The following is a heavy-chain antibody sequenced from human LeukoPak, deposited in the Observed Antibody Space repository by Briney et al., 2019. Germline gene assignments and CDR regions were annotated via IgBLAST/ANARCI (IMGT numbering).Heavy chain of an antibody. CDR1: EYSFTSYW. V-gene: IGHV5-51*03. CDR3: AARYNYDSRGFDY. J-gene: IGHJ4*02. CDR2: IYPGDSET. Sequence: GESLKISCEGSEYSFTSYWIGWVRQMPGKRLEWMGIIYPGDSETAYSPSFQGQVTISADKSSRTAYLQWSSLKASDTAMYYCAARYNYDSRGFDYWGQGTLVTVSS. D-gene: IGHD3-22*01.